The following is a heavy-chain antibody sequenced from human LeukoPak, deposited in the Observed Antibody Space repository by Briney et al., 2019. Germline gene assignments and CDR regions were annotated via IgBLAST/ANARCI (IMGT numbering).Heavy chain of an antibody. CDR1: GGSISSGGYY. V-gene: IGHV4-31*03. CDR3: ARVPGVDLADYYFDY. J-gene: IGHJ4*02. D-gene: IGHD2-2*01. Sequence: PSQTPSLTCTVSGGSISSGGYYWSWIRQHPGKGLEWIGYIYYSGSTYYNPSLKSRVTISVDTSKNQFSLKLSSVTAADTAVYYCARVPGVDLADYYFDYWGQGTLVTVSS. CDR2: IYYSGST.